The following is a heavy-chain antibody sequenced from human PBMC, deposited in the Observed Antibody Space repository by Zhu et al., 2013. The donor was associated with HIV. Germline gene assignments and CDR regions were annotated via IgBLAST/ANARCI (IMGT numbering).Heavy chain of an antibody. CDR1: GYDFTAHY. V-gene: IGHV1-2*02. D-gene: IGHD3-16*01. CDR3: VRDHDWGXDY. J-gene: IGHJ4*02. Sequence: QVQVTQSEPVLRKSGASVRVSCKASGYDFTAHYLHWVRQAPGQGLEWMGWINGNTGVTNYAQEFKGRVSVTRDTSISTTYMELTRLTSDDTAIYYCVRDHDWGXDYWGQGTLVIVSS. CDR2: INGNTGVT.